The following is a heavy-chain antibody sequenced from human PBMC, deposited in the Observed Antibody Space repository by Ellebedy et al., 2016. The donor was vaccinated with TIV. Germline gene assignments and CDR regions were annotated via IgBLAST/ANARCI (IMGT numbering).Heavy chain of an antibody. D-gene: IGHD6-19*01. J-gene: IGHJ5*02. CDR1: GFAVSTYG. CDR3: ARDPYSSGWYTWFDL. Sequence: GESLKISCAASGFAVSTYGMHWVRQAPGKGLEWVTMISYDGNSKYYADSVKGRFTISRDNSKNTVYVQINSLTAEDTAVYYCARDPYSSGWYTWFDLWGQGTLVTVSS. CDR2: ISYDGNSK. V-gene: IGHV3-30*03.